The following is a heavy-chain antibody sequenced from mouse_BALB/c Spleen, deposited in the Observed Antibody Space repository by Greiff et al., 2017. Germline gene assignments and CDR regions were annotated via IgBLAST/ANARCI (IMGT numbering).Heavy chain of an antibody. CDR1: GYTFSSYW. CDR3: ARFGYYLYYAMDY. J-gene: IGHJ4*01. D-gene: IGHD2-3*01. Sequence: VQLQQSGAELMKPGASVKISCKATGYTFSSYWIEWVKQRPGHGLEWIGEILPGSGSTNYNEKFKGKATFTADTSSNTAYMQLSSLTSEDSAVYYCARFGYYLYYAMDYWGQGTSVTVSS. CDR2: ILPGSGST. V-gene: IGHV1-9*01.